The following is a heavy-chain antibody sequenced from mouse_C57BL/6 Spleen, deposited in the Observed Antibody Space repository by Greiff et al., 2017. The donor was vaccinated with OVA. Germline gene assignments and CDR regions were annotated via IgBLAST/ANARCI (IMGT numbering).Heavy chain of an antibody. Sequence: EVQLQQSGAELVKPGASVKLSCTASGFNIKDYYMHWVKQRTEQGLEWIGRIDPEAGETKYAPKFQGTATITADTSCNTAYLQLSSLTSEDTAVYYCARGSTMVTQYYAMDYWGQGTSVTVSS. CDR1: GFNIKDYY. J-gene: IGHJ4*01. CDR2: IDPEAGET. V-gene: IGHV14-2*01. D-gene: IGHD2-2*01. CDR3: ARGSTMVTQYYAMDY.